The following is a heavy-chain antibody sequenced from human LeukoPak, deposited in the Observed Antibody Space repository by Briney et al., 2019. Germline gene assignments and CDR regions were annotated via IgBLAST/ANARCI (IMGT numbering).Heavy chain of an antibody. J-gene: IGHJ3*02. Sequence: GGSLRLSCAASGFTFSSYDIHWVRQAPGKGLEWVAFIRYDGSNKYYADSVRGRFTISRDNSKNTLYLHMNSLRAEDTAVYYCARENGGAFDIWGQGTMVTVSS. V-gene: IGHV3-30*02. CDR1: GFTFSSYD. CDR3: ARENGGAFDI. D-gene: IGHD4-23*01. CDR2: IRYDGSNK.